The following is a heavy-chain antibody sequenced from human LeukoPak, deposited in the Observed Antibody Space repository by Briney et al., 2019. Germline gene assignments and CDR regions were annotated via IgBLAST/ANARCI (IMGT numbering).Heavy chain of an antibody. CDR1: GGSISSGDYY. D-gene: IGHD5-18*01. CDR3: ASRGSTAAALVKMFPFDC. CDR2: IYYSGST. J-gene: IGHJ4*01. Sequence: SETLSLTCTVSGGSISSGDYYWSWIRQPPGKGLEWIGYIYYSGSTYYNPSLKSRVTISVDTSKNQFSLKLSSVTAADTAVYYCASRGSTAAALVKMFPFDCWGHGTLVTVSS. V-gene: IGHV4-30-4*01.